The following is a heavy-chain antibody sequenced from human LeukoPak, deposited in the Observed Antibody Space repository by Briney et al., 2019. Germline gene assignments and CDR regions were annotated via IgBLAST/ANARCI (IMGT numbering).Heavy chain of an antibody. CDR2: IYYRRTT. Sequence: PSETLSLTCTVSGYSISSGYDWGWIRQPPGKGLEWIGSIYYRRTTYYNPSLKSRVTISVDTSKNQFSLKLSSVTAADTAVYYCARGRGVDDSSGYPQPPFDYWGQGTLVTVSS. V-gene: IGHV4-38-2*02. D-gene: IGHD3-22*01. CDR3: ARGRGVDDSSGYPQPPFDY. CDR1: GYSISSGYD. J-gene: IGHJ4*02.